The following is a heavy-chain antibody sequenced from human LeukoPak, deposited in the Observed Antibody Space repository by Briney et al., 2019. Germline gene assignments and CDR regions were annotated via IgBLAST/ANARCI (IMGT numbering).Heavy chain of an antibody. J-gene: IGHJ4*02. V-gene: IGHV3-23*01. D-gene: IGHD3-22*01. CDR1: GFTFSSYA. CDR3: AKEASSGPGYFDY. Sequence: GGSLRLSCVASGFTFSSYAMTWVRQAPGKGLEWVSALSGSGADTYYADSVKGRFTISRDNSKNTLFLQMNSLRAEDTAVYYCAKEASSGPGYFDYWGQGTLVTVSS. CDR2: LSGSGADT.